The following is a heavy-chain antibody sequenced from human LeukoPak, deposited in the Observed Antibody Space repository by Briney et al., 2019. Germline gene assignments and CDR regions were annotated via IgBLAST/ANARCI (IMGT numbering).Heavy chain of an antibody. Sequence: PGRSLRLSCAASGFRFADYAMHWVRQAPGKGLECVSGITWNGGAIGYAESVKGRFTISRDNAKNSPHLQMNSLTSDDTALYYCTRDISGGYFNWFDPWGQGTLVFVSS. CDR1: GFRFADYA. CDR2: ITWNGGAI. J-gene: IGHJ5*02. CDR3: TRDISGGYFNWFDP. V-gene: IGHV3-9*01. D-gene: IGHD2-15*01.